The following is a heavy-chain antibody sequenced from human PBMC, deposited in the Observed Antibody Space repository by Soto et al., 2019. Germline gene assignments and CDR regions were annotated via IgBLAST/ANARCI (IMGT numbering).Heavy chain of an antibody. J-gene: IGHJ6*02. CDR3: ARTSYYDSTGYYNLDV. CDR2: IYHSETT. CDR1: GGPISSGGYS. Sequence: SETLSLTCAVFGGPISSGGYSWSWVRQPPGKGLEWIGYIYHSETTNYNPSLNSRVSISVDKSKNQFSLKLNSVNAADTADYYCARTSYYDSTGYYNLDVWGPGTTVTVSS. D-gene: IGHD3-22*01. V-gene: IGHV4-30-2*01.